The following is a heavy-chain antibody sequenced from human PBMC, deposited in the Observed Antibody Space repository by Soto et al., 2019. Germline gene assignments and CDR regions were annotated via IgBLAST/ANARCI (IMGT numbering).Heavy chain of an antibody. V-gene: IGHV3-9*01. J-gene: IGHJ3*01. CDR2: ISWNSAII. CDR3: VKDFGYYYDYAFDV. D-gene: IGHD3-22*01. CDR1: RFTFDDYA. Sequence: QTGGSLRLSCAASRFTFDDYALHWVRQAPGKGLEWVSGISWNSAIISYADSVKGRFSISRDNAKKYVYLQMDSLRPEDTALYYCVKDFGYYYDYAFDVWGQGTMVTVSS.